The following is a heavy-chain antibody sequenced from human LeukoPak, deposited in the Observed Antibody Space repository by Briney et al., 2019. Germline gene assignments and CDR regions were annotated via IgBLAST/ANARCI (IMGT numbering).Heavy chain of an antibody. CDR1: GFTFSSYA. D-gene: IGHD3-22*01. V-gene: IGHV3-21*01. Sequence: GSLRLSCAASGFTFSSYAMSWVRQAPGKGLEWVSSISSSSYIYYADSVKGRFTISRDNAKNSLYLQMNSLRAEDTAVYYCAGEGAYYDSSGYYIDYWGQGTLVTVSS. CDR2: ISSSSYI. J-gene: IGHJ4*02. CDR3: AGEGAYYDSSGYYIDY.